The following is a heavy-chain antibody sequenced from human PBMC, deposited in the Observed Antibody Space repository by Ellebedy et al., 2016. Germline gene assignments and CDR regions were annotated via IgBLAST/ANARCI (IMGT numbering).Heavy chain of an antibody. V-gene: IGHV5-10-1*01. D-gene: IGHD3-10*01. CDR1: GYSFTSYW. J-gene: IGHJ6*02. Sequence: GGSLRLXCKGSGYSFTSYWISWVRQMPGKGLEWMGRIDPSDSYNNYSPSFRGHVTISADKSISTAYLQWSSLKASDTAMYYCARRRAGSEQYGLDVWGQGTTVTVSS. CDR2: IDPSDSYN. CDR3: ARRRAGSEQYGLDV.